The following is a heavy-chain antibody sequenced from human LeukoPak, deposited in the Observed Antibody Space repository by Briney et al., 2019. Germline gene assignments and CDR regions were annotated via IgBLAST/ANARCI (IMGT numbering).Heavy chain of an antibody. V-gene: IGHV1-18*01. CDR3: ARNQAYSSSWHPPDY. Sequence: ASVKVSCKASGYTFTSYGISWVRQAPGQGLEWMGWISAYNGNTNYAQKLQGRVTMTADTSTSTAYMELRSLRSEDTAAYYCARNQAYSSSWHPPDYWGQGTLVTVSS. D-gene: IGHD6-13*01. CDR1: GYTFTSYG. J-gene: IGHJ4*02. CDR2: ISAYNGNT.